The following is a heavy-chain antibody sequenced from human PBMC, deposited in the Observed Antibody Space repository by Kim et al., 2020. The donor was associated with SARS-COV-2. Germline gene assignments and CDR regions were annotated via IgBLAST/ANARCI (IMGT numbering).Heavy chain of an antibody. CDR1: GGSFSGYY. CDR2: INHSGST. J-gene: IGHJ6*02. D-gene: IGHD6-13*01. Sequence: SETLSLTCAVYGGSFSGYYWSWIRQPPGKGLEWIGEINHSGSTNYNPSLKSRVTISVDTSKNQFSLKLSSVTAADTAVYYCARGTAAAGTYYYYGMDVWGQGTTVTVSS. V-gene: IGHV4-34*01. CDR3: ARGTAAAGTYYYYGMDV.